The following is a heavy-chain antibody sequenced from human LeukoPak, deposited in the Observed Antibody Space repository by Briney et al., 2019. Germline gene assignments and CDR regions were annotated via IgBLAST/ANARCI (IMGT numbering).Heavy chain of an antibody. J-gene: IGHJ4*02. V-gene: IGHV3-30*18. CDR2: ISYDGSNK. CDR1: GFTFSSYG. CDR3: AKDHSSGWYYFDY. Sequence: GRSLRLSCAASGFTFSSYGMHWVRQAPGKGLEWVAVISYDGSNKYYADSVKGRFTISRDNSKNTLYLQMNSLRAEDTAVYYCAKDHSSGWYYFDYWVREPWSPSPQ. D-gene: IGHD6-19*01.